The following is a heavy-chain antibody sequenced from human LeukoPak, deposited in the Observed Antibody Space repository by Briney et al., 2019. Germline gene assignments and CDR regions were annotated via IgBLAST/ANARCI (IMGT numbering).Heavy chain of an antibody. CDR2: FDPEDGET. CDR1: GYTLTELS. J-gene: IGHJ6*02. Sequence: ASVKVSCKVSGYTLTELSMHWVRQAPGKGLEWMGGFDPEDGETIYAQKFQGRVTMTEDTSTDTAYMELSSLRSEDTAVYYCARGHYYQYGLDVWGQGTTVTVSS. V-gene: IGHV1-24*01. CDR3: ARGHYYQYGLDV.